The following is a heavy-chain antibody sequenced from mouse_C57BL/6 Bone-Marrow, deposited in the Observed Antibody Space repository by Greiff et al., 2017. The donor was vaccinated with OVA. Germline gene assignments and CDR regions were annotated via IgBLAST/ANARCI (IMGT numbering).Heavy chain of an antibody. J-gene: IGHJ2*01. D-gene: IGHD2-4*01. CDR2: IYPGDGDT. Sequence: QVQLKESGPELVKPGASVKISCKASGYAFSSSWMNWVKQRPGKGLEWIGRIYPGDGDTKYNGKFKGKATLTADKSSSTAYMQLSSLTSEDSAVYFCAKDYDYDLYYFDYWGQGTTLTVSS. CDR1: GYAFSSSW. V-gene: IGHV1-82*01. CDR3: AKDYDYDLYYFDY.